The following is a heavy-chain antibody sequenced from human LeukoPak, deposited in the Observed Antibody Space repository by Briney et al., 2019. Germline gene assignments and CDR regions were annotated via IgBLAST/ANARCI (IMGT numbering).Heavy chain of an antibody. CDR2: IYTSGST. V-gene: IGHV4-4*07. CDR3: ARDPPGSYYDYMDV. D-gene: IGHD3-10*01. CDR1: GRSISSYY. J-gene: IGHJ6*03. Sequence: SETLSLTCTVSGRSISSYYWSWIRQPAGKGLEWIGRIYTSGSTNYNSSLKSRVTMSIDTSKNNFSLKLSSVTAADTAVYYCARDPPGSYYDYMDVWGKGTTVTVSS.